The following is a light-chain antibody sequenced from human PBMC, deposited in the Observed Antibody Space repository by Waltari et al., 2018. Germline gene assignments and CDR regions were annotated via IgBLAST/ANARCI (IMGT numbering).Light chain of an antibody. Sequence: EIVMTQSPATLTVSPGERATLSCRASQSVSSNLAWYQQKPGQAPRLLIYGASTRATGIPARFSGSGSGTEFTLTISSLQSEDFAVYDCQQYNNWPSWTFGQGTKVKIK. J-gene: IGKJ1*01. CDR3: QQYNNWPSWT. V-gene: IGKV3-15*01. CDR1: QSVSSN. CDR2: GAS.